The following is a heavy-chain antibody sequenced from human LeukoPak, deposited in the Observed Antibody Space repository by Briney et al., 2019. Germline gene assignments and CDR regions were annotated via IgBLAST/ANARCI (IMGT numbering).Heavy chain of an antibody. V-gene: IGHV3-21*01. Sequence: KPGGSLRLSCAASGFSFSTYYVNWVRQAPGKGLEWVSCISSSSTYIFYADSVRGRFAISRDNAKNSLYPQMNSLRADDTAVYYCVRENHGSFDYWGQGSLVTVSS. D-gene: IGHD1-14*01. J-gene: IGHJ4*02. CDR1: GFSFSTYY. CDR2: ISSSSTYI. CDR3: VRENHGSFDY.